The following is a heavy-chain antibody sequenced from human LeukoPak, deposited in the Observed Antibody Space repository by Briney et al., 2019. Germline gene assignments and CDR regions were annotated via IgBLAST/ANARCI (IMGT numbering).Heavy chain of an antibody. J-gene: IGHJ6*02. CDR2: VDSTTSTI. V-gene: IGHV3-48*01. CDR3: ARAGDSVSGATIYYYYGMDV. Sequence: GESLRLSCAASGFTFSSYSMNWLRQAPGKGLEWISYVDSTTSTIYYADSARGRFTISRDNAENSLFLQMNSLRAEDTAVYYCARAGDSVSGATIYYYYGMDVWGQGTTVTVSS. CDR1: GFTFSSYS. D-gene: IGHD5-12*01.